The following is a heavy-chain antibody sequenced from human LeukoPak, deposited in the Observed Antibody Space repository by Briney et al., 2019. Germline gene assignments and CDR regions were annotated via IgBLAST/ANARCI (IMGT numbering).Heavy chain of an antibody. CDR3: ARRFCSSVSCYDDDAFDL. CDR1: GYTFTGYY. V-gene: IGHV1-18*04. D-gene: IGHD2-2*01. Sequence: ASVKVSCMASGYTFTGYYMNWVRQAPGQGLEWMGWISGYNGKINYAQKFKGRVTMTTDTSTSTAYLELRSLTSEDTAVYYCARRFCSSVSCYDDDAFDLWAQSTLVTVSS. J-gene: IGHJ3*01. CDR2: ISGYNGKI.